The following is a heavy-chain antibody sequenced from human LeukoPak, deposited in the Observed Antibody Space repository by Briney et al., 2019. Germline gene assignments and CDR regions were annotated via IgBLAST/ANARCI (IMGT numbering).Heavy chain of an antibody. J-gene: IGHJ4*02. CDR2: TYDSGSS. CDR1: GGSMRNYY. CDR3: ASESLSSCYYFDF. Sequence: PSETLSLTCAVSGGSMRNYYWSWIRQPPGKGLEWIGYTYDSGSSSYNPSLRSRVSISIDTSKNHFSLSLSSVTAADTALYYCASESLSSCYYFDFWSQGTLVTVSS. D-gene: IGHD2-2*01. V-gene: IGHV4-59*01.